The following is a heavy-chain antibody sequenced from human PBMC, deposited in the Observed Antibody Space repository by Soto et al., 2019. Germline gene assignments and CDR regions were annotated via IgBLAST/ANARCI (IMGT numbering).Heavy chain of an antibody. Sequence: ASVKVSCKASGYTFTSYGISWVRQAPGQGLEWMGWISAYNGNTNYVQKFQGRLTMTTDTSTSTAYMELRSLRSDDTAVYYCAKSDSYQPGWGPVDCWGQGTLVTVSS. D-gene: IGHD2-2*01. CDR1: GYTFTSYG. J-gene: IGHJ4*02. CDR2: ISAYNGNT. V-gene: IGHV1-18*01. CDR3: AKSDSYQPGWGPVDC.